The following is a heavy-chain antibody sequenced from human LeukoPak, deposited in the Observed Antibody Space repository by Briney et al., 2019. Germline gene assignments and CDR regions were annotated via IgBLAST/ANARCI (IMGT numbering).Heavy chain of an antibody. CDR1: GFSFSSYE. CDR2: LYSDGNT. D-gene: IGHD1-14*01. V-gene: IGHV3-53*01. Sequence: GGSLRLSCAASGFSFSSYEMNWVRQAPGKGLEWVSVLYSDGNTKYADSVQGRFTISRDNSKNTLYLEMNSLSPDDTAVYYCARGVEPLAANTLAYWGQGTLVTVSS. CDR3: ARGVEPLAANTLAY. J-gene: IGHJ4*02.